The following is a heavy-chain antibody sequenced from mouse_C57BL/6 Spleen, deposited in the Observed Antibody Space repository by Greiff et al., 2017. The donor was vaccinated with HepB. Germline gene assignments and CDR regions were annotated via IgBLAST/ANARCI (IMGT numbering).Heavy chain of an antibody. CDR3: ARSKTHYYGSIYAPLSY. Sequence: VQLQQSGAELVKPGASVKLSCKASGYTFTSYWMHWVKQRPGRGLEWIGRIDPNSGGTKYNEKFKSKATLTVDKPSSTAYMQLISLTSEDSAVYDCARSKTHYYGSIYAPLSYWGQGTLVTVSA. V-gene: IGHV1-72*01. D-gene: IGHD1-1*01. J-gene: IGHJ3*01. CDR2: IDPNSGGT. CDR1: GYTFTSYW.